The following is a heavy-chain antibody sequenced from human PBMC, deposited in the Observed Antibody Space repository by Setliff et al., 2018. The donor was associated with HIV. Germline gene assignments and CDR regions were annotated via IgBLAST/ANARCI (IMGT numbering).Heavy chain of an antibody. CDR1: GFTFHDYD. CDR3: SRLVVGFSGTSAYMNV. CDR2: INWNGDNT. J-gene: IGHJ6*03. Sequence: GESLKISCAASGFTFHDYDMTWVRQVPGKGLEWVSGINWNGDNTDYADSVKGRFTVSRDNAKNSLYLQMNSLGAEDTALYYCSRLVVGFSGTSAYMNVWGRGTTVTVSS. D-gene: IGHD1-26*01. V-gene: IGHV3-20*04.